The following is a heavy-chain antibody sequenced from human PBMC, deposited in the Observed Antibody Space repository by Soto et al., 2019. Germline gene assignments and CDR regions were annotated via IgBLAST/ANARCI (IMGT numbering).Heavy chain of an antibody. CDR3: ARLESLVPFFDY. Sequence: PGESLKISCKGSGYGFSIHWVAWLRQMPGKGLEWVGIIYPGNSNTMYSPSFQGQVTISADKSISTAYLQWSSLKASDTAMYYCARLESLVPFFDYWGQGTLVTVSS. V-gene: IGHV5-51*01. CDR1: GYGFSIHW. D-gene: IGHD2-8*02. CDR2: IYPGNSNT. J-gene: IGHJ4*02.